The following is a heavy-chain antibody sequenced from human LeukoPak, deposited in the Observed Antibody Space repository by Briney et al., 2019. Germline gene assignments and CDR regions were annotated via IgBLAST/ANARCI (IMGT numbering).Heavy chain of an antibody. CDR1: GSSIINYY. D-gene: IGHD6-13*01. J-gene: IGHJ4*02. CDR2: IYTSGST. CDR3: ARDRGIATTQPFDF. V-gene: IGHV4-4*07. Sequence: SETLSLTCTVSGSSIINYYWSWIRQPAGKGLEWIGRIYTSGSTNYNPSLKSRVTISVDKSKNQFSLRLTSVTVADTAVYYCARDRGIATTQPFDFWGQRTLVTVSS.